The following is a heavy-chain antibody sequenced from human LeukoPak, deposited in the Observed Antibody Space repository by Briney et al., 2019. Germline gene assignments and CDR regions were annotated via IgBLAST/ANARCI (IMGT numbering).Heavy chain of an antibody. CDR1: GFTFNTYN. CDR3: ARDPYSGNYGDYYYYYMDV. CDR2: ITSSSSYI. J-gene: IGHJ6*03. V-gene: IGHV3-21*01. D-gene: IGHD1-26*01. Sequence: PGGSLRLSCVASGFTFNTYNMNWVRHAPGKGLEWVSSITSSSSYIYYADSVKGRFTISRDNAKSSLYLQMNSLRDEDTAVYYCARDPYSGNYGDYYYYYMDVWGKGTTVTISS.